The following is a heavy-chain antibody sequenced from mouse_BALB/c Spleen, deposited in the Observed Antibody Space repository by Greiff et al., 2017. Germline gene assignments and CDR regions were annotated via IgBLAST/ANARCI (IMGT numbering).Heavy chain of an antibody. D-gene: IGHD2-10*02. J-gene: IGHJ4*01. CDR1: GFTFSDYY. CDR2: ISDGGSYT. Sequence: EVHLVESGGGLVKPGGSLKLSCAASGFTFSDYYMYWVRQTPEKRLEWVATISDGGSYTYYPDSVKGRFTISRDNAKNNLDLKVISLKSEDTAIYYCARAYGNYAMDYWGQGTSVTVSS. CDR3: ARAYGNYAMDY. V-gene: IGHV5-4*02.